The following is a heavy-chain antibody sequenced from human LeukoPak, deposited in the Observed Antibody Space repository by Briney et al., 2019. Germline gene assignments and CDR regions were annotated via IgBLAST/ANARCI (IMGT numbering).Heavy chain of an antibody. CDR2: IYSGGST. CDR1: GFTVSSNY. D-gene: IGHD3-10*01. J-gene: IGHJ6*02. V-gene: IGHV3-66*04. CDR3: ASQVFITMVRGVITDYYYGMDV. Sequence: GGSLRLSCAASGFTVSSNYMSWVRQAPGKGLEWVSVIYSGGSTYYADSVKGRFTISRDNSKNTLYLQMNSLRAEDTAVYYCASQVFITMVRGVITDYYYGMDVWGQGTTVTVSS.